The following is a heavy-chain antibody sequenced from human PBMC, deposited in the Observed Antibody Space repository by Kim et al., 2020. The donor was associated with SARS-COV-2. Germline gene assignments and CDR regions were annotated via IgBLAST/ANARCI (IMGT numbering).Heavy chain of an antibody. J-gene: IGHJ6*02. CDR2: ISGSGGST. CDR3: SKSSYGDYEAYYYYYGMDV. D-gene: IGHD4-17*01. Sequence: GGSLRLSCAASGFTFSSYAMSWVRQAPGKGLEWVSAISGSGGSTYYADSVKGRFTISRDNSKNTLYLQMNSLRAEDTAVYYCSKSSYGDYEAYYYYYGMDVWGQGTTVTVSS. CDR1: GFTFSSYA. V-gene: IGHV3-23*01.